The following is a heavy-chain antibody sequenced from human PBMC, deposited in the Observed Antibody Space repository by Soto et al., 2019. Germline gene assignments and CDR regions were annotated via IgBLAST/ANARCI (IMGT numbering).Heavy chain of an antibody. CDR3: ARSEYDDGFDL. D-gene: IGHD3-16*01. CDR1: GFTLTGFW. J-gene: IGHJ3*01. V-gene: IGHV3-74*01. Sequence: LRLSCVASGFTLTGFWMHWVRQVPGKGPVWVSGIFSDGTSTRYADSVKGRATISRDNAKSTLHLQLSSLRADDTAVYYCARSEYDDGFDLWCHGTVVTVS. CDR2: IFSDGTST.